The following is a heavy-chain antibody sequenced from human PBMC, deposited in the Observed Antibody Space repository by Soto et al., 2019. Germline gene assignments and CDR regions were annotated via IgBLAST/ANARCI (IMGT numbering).Heavy chain of an antibody. Sequence: PVGSLRLSCSSSLFTFSSYAMSWVLHSPFKVLEWVSAISGSGGSTYYADSVKGRFTISRDNSKNTLYLQMNSLRAEDTAVYYCQYYDYIWGSYRTFEYWGQGTLVTVSS. J-gene: IGHJ4*02. V-gene: IGHV3-23*01. D-gene: IGHD3-16*02. CDR1: LFTFSSYA. CDR2: ISGSGGST. CDR3: QYYDYIWGSYRTFEY.